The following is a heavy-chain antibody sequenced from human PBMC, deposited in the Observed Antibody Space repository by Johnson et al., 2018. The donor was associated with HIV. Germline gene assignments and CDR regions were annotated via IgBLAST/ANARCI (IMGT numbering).Heavy chain of an antibody. CDR3: AKAEIYEGRFGDFAFDI. CDR2: IRWDGATS. J-gene: IGHJ3*02. V-gene: IGHV3-43D*03. D-gene: IGHD3-10*01. Sequence: VQLVESGGGVVQPGGSLRLSCEASGFTFDDYAMHWVRQPPGKGLEWVSLIRWDGATSHYADSVKGRFTISRDNNRDSLYLQMNSLRVEDTALYYCAKAEIYEGRFGDFAFDIWGRGTMVTVSS. CDR1: GFTFDDYA.